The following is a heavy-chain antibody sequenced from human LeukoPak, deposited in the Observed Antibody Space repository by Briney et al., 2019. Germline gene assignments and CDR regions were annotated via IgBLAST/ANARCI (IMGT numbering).Heavy chain of an antibody. J-gene: IGHJ4*02. CDR3: ARQYYSSTNCYYFDY. Sequence: SETLSLTCTVPGGSISSYFWSWIRQPPGKGLEWIGYIYYSGSTNYNPSLKSRVTISVDTSKNQFSLTLSSVTAADTAVYYCARQYYSSTNCYYFDYWGQGTLVTVSS. V-gene: IGHV4-59*01. CDR2: IYYSGST. D-gene: IGHD2-2*01. CDR1: GGSISSYF.